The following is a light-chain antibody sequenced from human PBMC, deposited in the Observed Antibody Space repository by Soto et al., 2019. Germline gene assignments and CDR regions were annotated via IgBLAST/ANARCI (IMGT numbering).Light chain of an antibody. J-gene: IGKJ4*01. Sequence: EIVLTQSPGTLSLSPGERATLSCRASQRVASSYLAWYQQKPGQAPRLLIFTASSRATGIPDRFSGSGSGTDFTLTISRLEPEDLAVYYCQQYGTSPLTFGGGAKVEI. CDR3: QQYGTSPLT. CDR2: TAS. V-gene: IGKV3-20*01. CDR1: QRVASSY.